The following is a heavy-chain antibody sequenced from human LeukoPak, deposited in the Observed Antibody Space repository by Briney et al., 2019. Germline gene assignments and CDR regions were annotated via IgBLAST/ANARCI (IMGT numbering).Heavy chain of an antibody. CDR1: GGSISSSSYY. CDR3: ARHGGSGSFDY. D-gene: IGHD1-26*01. V-gene: IGHV4-39*01. J-gene: IGHJ4*02. Sequence: PSETLSLTCTVSGGSISSSSYYWGWIRQPPGKGLEWIGSIYYSGSTYYNPSLKSRVTISVDTSKNQFSLKLSSVTAADTAVYYCARHGGSGSFDYWGQGTLVAVSS. CDR2: IYYSGST.